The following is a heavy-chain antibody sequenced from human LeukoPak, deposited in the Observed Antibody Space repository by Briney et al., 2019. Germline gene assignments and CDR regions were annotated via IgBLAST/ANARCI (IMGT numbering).Heavy chain of an antibody. V-gene: IGHV4-39*01. CDR1: GGSITSSSHD. J-gene: IGHJ5*02. CDR2: IYYSGST. CDR3: ARHKYHYGSGSYYNWFAP. Sequence: PSETLSLTCTVSGGSITSSSHDWGWLRQPPGKGLERIGSIYYSGSTYNNPSLKRPFTISVDTSKNQFSRKLSSVTAGDTAVYYCARHKYHYGSGSYYNWFAPCGQGTLVTVSS. D-gene: IGHD3-10*01.